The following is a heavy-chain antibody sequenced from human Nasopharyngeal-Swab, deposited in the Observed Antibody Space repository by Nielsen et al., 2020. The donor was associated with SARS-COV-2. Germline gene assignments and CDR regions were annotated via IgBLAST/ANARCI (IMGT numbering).Heavy chain of an antibody. CDR2: INTNTGNP. D-gene: IGHD3-22*01. CDR3: ARLSSGYYDYYFDY. J-gene: IGHJ4*02. V-gene: IGHV7-4-1*02. Sequence: ASVKVSCKTSGYTFTNYAMNWVRQAPGQGLEWMGWINTNTGNPTYAQGFTGRFVFSLDTSVSTAYLQISSLKAEDTAVHYCARLSSGYYDYYFDYWGQGTLVTVSS. CDR1: GYTFTNYA.